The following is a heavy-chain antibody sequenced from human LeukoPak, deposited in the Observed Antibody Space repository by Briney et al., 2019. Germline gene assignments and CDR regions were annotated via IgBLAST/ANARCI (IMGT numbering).Heavy chain of an antibody. CDR2: IFYSGST. D-gene: IGHD4-17*01. V-gene: IGHV4-39*07. J-gene: IGHJ3*02. Sequence: SETLSLTCTVSGGSISTSNYYWGWIRQPPGKGLEWIGNIFYSGSTYYSPSLKSRVTISLDTSRNQFSLKLSSVTAADTAVYYCARLLYGDLLDAFDIWGQGTMVTVSS. CDR1: GGSISTSNYY. CDR3: ARLLYGDLLDAFDI.